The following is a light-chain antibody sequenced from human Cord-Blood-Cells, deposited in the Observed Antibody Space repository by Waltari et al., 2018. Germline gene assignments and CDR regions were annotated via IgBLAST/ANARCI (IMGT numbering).Light chain of an antibody. CDR2: DAS. CDR3: QQRSNWPT. CDR1: QSVSSY. V-gene: IGKV3-11*01. Sequence: EIVLTQSPATLSLSPGERATLSCRASQSVSSYLAWYQQKPGQAPRLRIDDASNRATGIPARFSGSGSGTDFTRTISSLEPEDFAVYYCQQRSNWPTFGGGTKVEIK. J-gene: IGKJ4*01.